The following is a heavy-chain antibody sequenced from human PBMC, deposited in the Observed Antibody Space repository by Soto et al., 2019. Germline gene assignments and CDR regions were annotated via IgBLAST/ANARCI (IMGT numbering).Heavy chain of an antibody. D-gene: IGHD4-17*01. V-gene: IGHV3-33*01. J-gene: IGHJ6*02. CDR1: GFTFSSYG. CDR2: IWYDGSNK. Sequence: QVQLVESGGGVVQPGRSLRLSCAASGFTFSSYGMHWVRQAPGKGLEWVAVIWYDGSNKYYADSVKGRFTISRDNSKNALYLQMNSLSAEVTVVYYWSRAKRSTGHYGLDVWGQGTTVTVSS. CDR3: SRAKRSTGHYGLDV.